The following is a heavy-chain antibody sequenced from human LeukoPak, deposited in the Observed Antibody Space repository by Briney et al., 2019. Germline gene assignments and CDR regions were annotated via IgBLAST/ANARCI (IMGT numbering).Heavy chain of an antibody. CDR1: GFTFSSYG. V-gene: IGHV3-33*01. CDR2: IWYDGSNK. D-gene: IGHD3-22*01. Sequence: GGSLRLSCAASGFTFSSYGMHWVRQAPGKGLEWVAVIWYDGSNKYYADSVKGRFTNSRDNSKNTLYLQMNSLRAEDTAVYYCARGYYYDSSGYYYAPFYWGQGTLVTVSS. CDR3: ARGYYYDSSGYYYAPFY. J-gene: IGHJ4*02.